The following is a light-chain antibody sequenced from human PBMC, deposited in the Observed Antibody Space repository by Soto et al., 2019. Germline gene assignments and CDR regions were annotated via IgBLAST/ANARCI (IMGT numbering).Light chain of an antibody. J-gene: IGLJ3*02. V-gene: IGLV2-8*01. CDR2: EVT. CDR1: KSDIGGDNY. CDR3: SSFTGSNNYIV. Sequence: QSALTQPPSASGFPGQSVTISCTGPKSDIGGDNYVSWYHRQPGRAPKLIIYEVTERPSGVPGRFSGSKSGDTASLTVTGLQPEDEGEYYCSSFTGSNNYIVFGGGTKLTVL.